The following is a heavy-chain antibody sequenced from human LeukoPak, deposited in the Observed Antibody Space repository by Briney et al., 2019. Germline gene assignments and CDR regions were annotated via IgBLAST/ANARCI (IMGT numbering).Heavy chain of an antibody. Sequence: SETLSLTCSVSGGSISSGNCSWGWLRQPPGKGLDWIGNIYYSGNTYYNSSLKSRVTIFVDMSKNQLSLKLTSVTAADTAVYYCTRRSYGSSLVYWGQGTLVTVSS. J-gene: IGHJ4*02. CDR2: IYYSGNT. V-gene: IGHV4-39*01. CDR1: GGSISSGNCS. CDR3: TRRSYGSSLVY. D-gene: IGHD6-13*01.